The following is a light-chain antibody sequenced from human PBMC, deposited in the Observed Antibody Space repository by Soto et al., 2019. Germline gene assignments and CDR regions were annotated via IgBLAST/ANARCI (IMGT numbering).Light chain of an antibody. CDR1: QSVSNN. CDR3: QQYNNWPPGT. V-gene: IGKV3-15*01. CDR2: GAS. J-gene: IGKJ2*01. Sequence: EIVMTQSPATLSVSPGERATLSCRASQSVSNNLAWYQQKPGQTPRLLIYGASTRATGIPVRFSGSGSGTEFTLTISSLHSEDFAVYYCQQYNNWPPGTFGQGTKLEIK.